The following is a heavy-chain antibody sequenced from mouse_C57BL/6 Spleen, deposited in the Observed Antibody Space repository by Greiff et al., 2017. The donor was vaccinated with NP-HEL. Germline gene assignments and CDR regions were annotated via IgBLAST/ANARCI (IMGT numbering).Heavy chain of an antibody. CDR3: AVDYDYDGGFAY. Sequence: EVQLQESGGDLVKPGGSLKLSCAASGFTFSSYGMSWVRQTPDPRLEWVATISSGGSYTYYPDSVKGRFTISGDNAKNTLYLQMSSLKSEDTAMYYCAVDYDYDGGFAYWGQGTLVTVSA. J-gene: IGHJ3*01. CDR2: ISSGGSYT. V-gene: IGHV5-6*01. D-gene: IGHD2-4*01. CDR1: GFTFSSYG.